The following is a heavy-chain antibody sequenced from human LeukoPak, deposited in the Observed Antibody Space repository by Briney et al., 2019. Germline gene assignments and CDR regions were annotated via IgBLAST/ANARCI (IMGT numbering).Heavy chain of an antibody. J-gene: IGHJ4*02. Sequence: SETLSLTCTVSGGSISSYYWSWIRQPPGKGLEWIGEINHSGSTNYNPSLKSRVTISVDTSKNQFSLKLSSVTAADTAVYYCARYGDYAGLFYFDYWGQGTLVTVSS. CDR1: GGSISSYY. D-gene: IGHD4-17*01. CDR3: ARYGDYAGLFYFDY. V-gene: IGHV4-34*01. CDR2: INHSGST.